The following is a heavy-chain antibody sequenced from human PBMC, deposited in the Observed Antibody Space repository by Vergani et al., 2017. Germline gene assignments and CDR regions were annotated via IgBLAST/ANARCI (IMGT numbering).Heavy chain of an antibody. V-gene: IGHV1-18*04. D-gene: IGHD2-2*01. J-gene: IGHJ6*02. CDR3: ARDPDIVVVPAAPYYYYYYGMDV. CDR1: GYTFTSYG. CDR2: ISAYNGNT. Sequence: QVKLVQSGAEVKKPGASVKVSCKASGYTFTSYGISWVRQAPGQGIEWMGWISAYNGNTNYAQKLQGRVTMTTDTSTSTAYMELMSLRSDDTAVYYCARDPDIVVVPAAPYYYYYYGMDVWGQGTMVTVSS.